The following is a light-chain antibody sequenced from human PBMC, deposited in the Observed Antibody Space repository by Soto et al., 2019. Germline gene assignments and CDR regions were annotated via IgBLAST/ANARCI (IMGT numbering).Light chain of an antibody. V-gene: IGKV3-15*01. Sequence: EIVMTQSPSTMSVSPGERATLFCRASQSVSSTLAWYQQKPGQAPRLLIYAASTMATGFPARFSGSGSGTEFTLTISSLQSEDFAVYYCQQYKDWPLTFGGGTTVEIK. J-gene: IGKJ4*01. CDR3: QQYKDWPLT. CDR1: QSVSST. CDR2: AAS.